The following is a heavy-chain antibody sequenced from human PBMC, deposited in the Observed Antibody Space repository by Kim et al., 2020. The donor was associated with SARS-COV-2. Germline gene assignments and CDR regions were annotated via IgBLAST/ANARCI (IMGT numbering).Heavy chain of an antibody. CDR1: GFTFSSYD. V-gene: IGHV3-13*01. J-gene: IGHJ4*02. CDR2: IGTAGDT. D-gene: IGHD3-22*01. CDR3: ARGRGDDNNGYYAY. Sequence: GGSLRLSCAASGFTFSSYDMNWVRQRTGKGLECVSTIGTAGDTFYPDSVKGRFTISRENAKNSLYLQMSSLRAEDTAVYYCARGRGDDNNGYYAYWGQG.